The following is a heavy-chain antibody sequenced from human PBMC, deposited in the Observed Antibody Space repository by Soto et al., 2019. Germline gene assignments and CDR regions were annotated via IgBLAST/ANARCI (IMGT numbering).Heavy chain of an antibody. CDR3: AKGRGGSGSLTPRVDF. CDR1: GFTFNNYA. D-gene: IGHD3-10*01. J-gene: IGHJ4*02. Sequence: EVQLLESGGGLVQPGGSLRLSCAASGFTFNNYAMTWVRQAPGKGLEWVSAISSGGDTTSYADSVKGRFTVSRDGSKNTLYLQMSSLRAEDTALYYCAKGRGGSGSLTPRVDFWGQETLVTVSS. V-gene: IGHV3-23*01. CDR2: ISSGGDTT.